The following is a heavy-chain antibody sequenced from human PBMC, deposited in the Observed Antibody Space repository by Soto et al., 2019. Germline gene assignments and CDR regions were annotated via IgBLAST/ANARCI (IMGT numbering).Heavy chain of an antibody. V-gene: IGHV1-69*06. J-gene: IGHJ5*02. Sequence: QVQLVQSGAEVKKPGSSVRVSCPSSGGTVSSYSLSWVRQAPGQGLEWVGGILPLSGTPKYAQKFQGRVTITAEKTTGRGYMELRGLTSEDTTVYYCACPIDGVRFVEWLPFDGWGQGTLVTVSS. CDR2: ILPLSGTP. CDR1: GGTVSSYS. CDR3: ACPIDGVRFVEWLPFDG. D-gene: IGHD3-3*01.